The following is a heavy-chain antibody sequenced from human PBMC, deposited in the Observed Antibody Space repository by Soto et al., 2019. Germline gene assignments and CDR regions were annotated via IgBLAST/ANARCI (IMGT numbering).Heavy chain of an antibody. Sequence: ASVKVSCKASGYSLRSQGISWMRQAPGQGPEWMGWISAYNGDSKYAQTFQGRVTMTTDTSTNTAYMELTSLRSDDTAVYYCARDKPTITTEYYYFMDVWGQGTTVTVSS. D-gene: IGHD1-20*01. CDR1: GYSLRSQG. CDR3: ARDKPTITTEYYYFMDV. J-gene: IGHJ6*02. V-gene: IGHV1-18*01. CDR2: ISAYNGDS.